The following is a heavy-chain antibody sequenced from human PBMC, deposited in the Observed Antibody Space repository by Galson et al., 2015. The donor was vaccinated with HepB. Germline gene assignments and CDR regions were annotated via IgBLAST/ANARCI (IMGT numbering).Heavy chain of an antibody. J-gene: IGHJ3*02. V-gene: IGHV1-69*04. Sequence: SVKVSCKASGGTFSSYAISWVRQAPGQGLEWMGRIIPILGIANYAQKFQGRVTITADKSTSTAYMELSSLRSEDTAVYYCARSYGSGIVSAVKDAFDIWGQGTMVTVSS. CDR3: ARSYGSGIVSAVKDAFDI. D-gene: IGHD3-10*01. CDR1: GGTFSSYA. CDR2: IIPILGIA.